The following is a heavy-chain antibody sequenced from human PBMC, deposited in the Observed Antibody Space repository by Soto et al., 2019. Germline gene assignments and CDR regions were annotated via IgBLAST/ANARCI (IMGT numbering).Heavy chain of an antibody. D-gene: IGHD2-15*01. V-gene: IGHV3-48*03. CDR2: ISSSGSTI. CDR3: ARDKMKVAGDDDAFDI. J-gene: IGHJ3*02. Sequence: EVQLVESGGGLVQPGGSLGLSCAASGLTFSSYEMNWVRQAPGKGLEWVSYISSSGSTIYYADSVKGRFTISRDNAKNTLYLQMNSLRAEDTAVYYCARDKMKVAGDDDAFDIWGQGTMVTVSS. CDR1: GLTFSSYE.